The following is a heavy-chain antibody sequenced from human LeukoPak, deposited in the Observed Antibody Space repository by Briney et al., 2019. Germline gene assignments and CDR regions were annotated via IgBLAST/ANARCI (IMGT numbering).Heavy chain of an antibody. D-gene: IGHD6-13*01. CDR3: AKDSSSSWTLDY. J-gene: IGHJ4*02. CDR1: GFIFDNYA. CDR2: ITGSGTAT. Sequence: SGGSLRLSCEASGFIFDNYAISWVRQAPGKGLGWVSAITGSGTATFYAASVEAHFTISRDNSKNTVYLQMNSLRVEDTAIYYCAKDSSSSWTLDYWGQGTLVTVSS. V-gene: IGHV3-23*01.